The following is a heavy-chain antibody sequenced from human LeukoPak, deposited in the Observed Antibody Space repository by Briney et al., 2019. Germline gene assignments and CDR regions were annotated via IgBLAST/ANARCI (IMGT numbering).Heavy chain of an antibody. Sequence: GGSLRLSCAASGFTFSSYGMHWVRQAPGKGLEWVAVISYDGSNKYYADSVKGRFTISRDNSKNTLYLQMNSLRAEDTAVYYCAKEPYYYGSSGYSYFDYWGQGTLVTVSS. V-gene: IGHV3-30*18. CDR1: GFTFSSYG. CDR3: AKEPYYYGSSGYSYFDY. J-gene: IGHJ4*02. CDR2: ISYDGSNK. D-gene: IGHD3-22*01.